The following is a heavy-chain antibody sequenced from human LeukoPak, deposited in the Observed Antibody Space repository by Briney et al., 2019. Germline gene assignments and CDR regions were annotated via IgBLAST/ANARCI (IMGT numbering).Heavy chain of an antibody. Sequence: SETLSLTCTVSGGSISSGDYYWSWIRQPPGKGLEWIGYIYYSGSTYYNPSLKSRVTISVYTSKNQFSLKLSSVTAADTAVYYCAQGGDYSSSSVFDYWGQGTLVTVSS. CDR2: IYYSGST. CDR3: AQGGDYSSSSVFDY. D-gene: IGHD6-6*01. CDR1: GGSISSGDYY. J-gene: IGHJ4*02. V-gene: IGHV4-30-4*08.